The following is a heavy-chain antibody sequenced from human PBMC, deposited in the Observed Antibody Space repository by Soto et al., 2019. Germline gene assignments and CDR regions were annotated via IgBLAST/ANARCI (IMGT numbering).Heavy chain of an antibody. Sequence: SETLCVTCAVEGGYFGGYDGSWIRQPPGKGLEWIGEINHSGSTNYNPSLKSRVTISVDTSKNQFSLKLSSVTAADTAVYYCARGGYCSSTSCDSGIAAAGAPIDYWGQGTLVTVSS. CDR1: GGYFGGYD. D-gene: IGHD2-2*01. CDR3: ARGGYCSSTSCDSGIAAAGAPIDY. J-gene: IGHJ4*02. CDR2: INHSGST. V-gene: IGHV4-34*01.